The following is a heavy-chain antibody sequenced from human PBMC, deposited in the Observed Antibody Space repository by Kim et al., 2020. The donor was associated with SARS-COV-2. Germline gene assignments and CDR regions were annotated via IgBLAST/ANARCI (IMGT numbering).Heavy chain of an antibody. Sequence: GGSLRLSCAASGFTFSSYGMHWVRQAPGKGPEWLAVISNDGSNKYYADSVKGRFTISRDNSKNTLYLQMNSLRAEDTAVYYCARVRLAAAGYDYWGQGTLVTVSS. D-gene: IGHD6-13*01. J-gene: IGHJ4*02. V-gene: IGHV3-33*05. CDR3: ARVRLAAAGYDY. CDR2: ISNDGSNK. CDR1: GFTFSSYG.